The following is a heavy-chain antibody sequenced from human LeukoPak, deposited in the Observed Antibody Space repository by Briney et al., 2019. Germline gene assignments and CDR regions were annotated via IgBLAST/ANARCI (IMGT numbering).Heavy chain of an antibody. D-gene: IGHD6-19*01. CDR1: GFTFSSYA. J-gene: IGHJ4*02. CDR2: ISDSGDRT. V-gene: IGHV3-23*01. Sequence: GGSLRLSCAASGFTFSSYAMSWVRQAPGKGLEWVSFISDSGDRTYYADSVKGRFTISRDNSKNTLYLQMNSLRAEDTALYYCAKDLSGGWYGDYSDYWGQGTLVTVSS. CDR3: AKDLSGGWYGDYSDY.